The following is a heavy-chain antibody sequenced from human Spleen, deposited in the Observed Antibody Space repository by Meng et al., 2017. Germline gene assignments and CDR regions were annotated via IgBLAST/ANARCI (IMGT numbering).Heavy chain of an antibody. Sequence: GESLKISCKGSGYDFSSYWVAWVRQMPGKGLEWMGIIYPGNSDTRYSPSFQGQVTISADKSISTAYLQWSTLKASDTAMYYCARQYYYDSSGYLRDAFDIWGQGTMVTVSS. CDR1: GYDFSSYW. V-gene: IGHV5-51*01. CDR3: ARQYYYDSSGYLRDAFDI. D-gene: IGHD3-22*01. J-gene: IGHJ3*02. CDR2: IYPGNSDT.